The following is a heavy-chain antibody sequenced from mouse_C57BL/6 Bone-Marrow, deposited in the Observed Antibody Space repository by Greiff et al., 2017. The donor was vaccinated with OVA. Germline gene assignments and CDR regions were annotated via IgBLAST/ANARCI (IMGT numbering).Heavy chain of an antibody. CDR1: GFSLTSYG. V-gene: IGHV2-5*01. Sequence: VQVVESGPGLVQPSQSLSITCTVSGFSLTSYGVHWVRQSPGKGLEWLGVIWRGGSTDYNAAFMSRLSITKDNSKSQVFFKMNSLQADDTAIYYCAKKGMHGNPWFAYWGQGTLVTVSA. CDR2: IWRGGST. D-gene: IGHD2-1*01. J-gene: IGHJ3*01. CDR3: AKKGMHGNPWFAY.